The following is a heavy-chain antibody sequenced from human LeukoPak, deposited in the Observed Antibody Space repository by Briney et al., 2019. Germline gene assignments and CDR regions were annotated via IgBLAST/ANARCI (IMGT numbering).Heavy chain of an antibody. D-gene: IGHD1-14*01. CDR2: IYSGGST. CDR1: GFTVSSNY. V-gene: IGHV3-66*01. CDR3: ARFLPEPYQLYGSHFDY. J-gene: IGHJ4*02. Sequence: PGGSLRPSCAASGFTVSSNYMSWVRQAPGKGLEWVSVIYSGGSTYYADSVKGRFTISRDNSKNTLYLQMNSLKAEDTAVYYCARFLPEPYQLYGSHFDYWGQGTLVTVSS.